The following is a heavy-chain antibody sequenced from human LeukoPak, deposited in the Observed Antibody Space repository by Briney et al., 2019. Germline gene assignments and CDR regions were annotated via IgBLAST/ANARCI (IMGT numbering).Heavy chain of an antibody. CDR2: ISAYNGNT. D-gene: IGHD3-10*01. Sequence: ASVKVSCKASGYTFTSYGISWVRQAPGQGLEWMGWISAYNGNTNYAQKLQGRVTMTTDTSTSTAYMELRSLRSDDTAVYYCARDRPALLWFGGTYDYWGQGTLVTVSS. V-gene: IGHV1-18*01. CDR1: GYTFTSYG. CDR3: ARDRPALLWFGGTYDY. J-gene: IGHJ4*02.